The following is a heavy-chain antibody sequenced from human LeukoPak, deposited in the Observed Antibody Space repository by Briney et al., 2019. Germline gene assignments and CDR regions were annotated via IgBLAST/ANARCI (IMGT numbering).Heavy chain of an antibody. CDR2: INSDGSST. CDR3: AKASELRYFDWLSHFDY. J-gene: IGHJ4*02. D-gene: IGHD3-9*01. Sequence: PGGSLRLSCAASGFTFSSYWMHWVRQAPGKGLVWVSRINSDGSSTSYADSVRGRFSISRDNAKNTLYLQMNSLRAEDTAVYYCAKASELRYFDWLSHFDYWGQGTLVTVSS. V-gene: IGHV3-74*01. CDR1: GFTFSSYW.